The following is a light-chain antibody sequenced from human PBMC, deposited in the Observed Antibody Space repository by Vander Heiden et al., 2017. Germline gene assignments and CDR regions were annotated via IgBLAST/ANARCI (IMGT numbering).Light chain of an antibody. CDR3: YSYAGSSMVV. CDR1: SSDVGGYNH. Sequence: SALLHPPPAAASPAQSITISCTGTSSDVGGYNHVSWYQQHPGKAPKLMIYEVSKRPSGVSNRFSGSKSGNTASLTISGLQAEDEADYYCYSYAGSSMVVFGAGTKLTVL. J-gene: IGLJ2*01. V-gene: IGLV2-23*02. CDR2: EVS.